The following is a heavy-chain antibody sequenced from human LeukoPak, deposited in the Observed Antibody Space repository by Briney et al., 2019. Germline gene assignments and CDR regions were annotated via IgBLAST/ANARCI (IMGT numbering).Heavy chain of an antibody. Sequence: GGSLRLSCAASGFTVSSNYMSWVRQAPGKGLEWVSLIYSGGDTYYADSVKGRFTISRDNSKNTLYLQMYSLRPEDTAVYYCARDESDWSQGTLVTVSS. CDR3: ARDESD. J-gene: IGHJ4*02. CDR1: GFTVSSNY. CDR2: IYSGGDT. V-gene: IGHV3-66*01.